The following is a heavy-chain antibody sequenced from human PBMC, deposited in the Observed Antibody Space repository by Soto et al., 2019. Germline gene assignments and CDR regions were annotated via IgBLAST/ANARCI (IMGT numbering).Heavy chain of an antibody. CDR3: ARVAEYYGSGSYLDY. CDR2: ISSSGSTI. Sequence: VGSLRLSCAASGFTFSSYEMNWVRQAPGKGLEWVSYISSSGSTIYYADSVKGRFTISRDNAKNSLYLQMNSLRAEDTAVYYCARVAEYYGSGSYLDYWGQGTLVTVSS. CDR1: GFTFSSYE. D-gene: IGHD3-10*01. V-gene: IGHV3-48*03. J-gene: IGHJ4*02.